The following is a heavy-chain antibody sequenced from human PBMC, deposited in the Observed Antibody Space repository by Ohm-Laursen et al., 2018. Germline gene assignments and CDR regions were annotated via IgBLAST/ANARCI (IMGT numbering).Heavy chain of an antibody. Sequence: SLRLSCAASGFTLGSHWMSWVRQAPGKGLEWVSGISVSGSSTDYADSVKGRFTISRDNSKNTLYLQMNSLRAEDTAVYYCAKGTTDVDYWGQGTLVTVSS. D-gene: IGHD1-1*01. CDR2: ISVSGSST. V-gene: IGHV3-23*01. CDR1: GFTLGSHW. J-gene: IGHJ4*02. CDR3: AKGTTDVDY.